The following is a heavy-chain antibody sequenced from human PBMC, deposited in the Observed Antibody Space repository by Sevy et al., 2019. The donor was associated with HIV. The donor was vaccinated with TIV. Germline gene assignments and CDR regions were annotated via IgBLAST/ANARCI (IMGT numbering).Heavy chain of an antibody. CDR2: IYYSGST. Sequence: SETLSLTCTVSGGSISSGGYYWSWIRQHPGKGLEWIGYIYYSGSTYYNRSLKSRVTISVDTSKNQFSLKLGSVTAADTAVYYCARWGYYDSSGYYVFDYWGQGTLVTVSS. CDR3: ARWGYYDSSGYYVFDY. J-gene: IGHJ4*02. V-gene: IGHV4-31*03. D-gene: IGHD3-22*01. CDR1: GGSISSGGYY.